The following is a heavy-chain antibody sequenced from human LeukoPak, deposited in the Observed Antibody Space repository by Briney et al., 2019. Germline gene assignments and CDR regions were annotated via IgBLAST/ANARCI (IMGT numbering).Heavy chain of an antibody. J-gene: IGHJ4*02. CDR1: GYTFTSYG. V-gene: IGHV1-18*01. D-gene: IGHD3-22*01. Sequence: ASVNVSCKASGYTFTSYGISWVRQAPGQGLEWMGWISAYNGNTNYAQKLQGRVTMTTDTSTSTAYMELRSLRSDDTAVYYCARGPYYYDSSGYSDYWGQGTLVTVSS. CDR2: ISAYNGNT. CDR3: ARGPYYYDSSGYSDY.